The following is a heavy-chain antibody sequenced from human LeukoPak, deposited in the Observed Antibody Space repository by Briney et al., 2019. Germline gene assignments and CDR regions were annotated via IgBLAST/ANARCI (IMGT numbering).Heavy chain of an antibody. J-gene: IGHJ4*02. D-gene: IGHD3-22*01. CDR3: SRGLDSRKLGY. V-gene: IGHV4-31*03. Sequence: KTSETLSLTCTVSGASFNSDDQYWNWIRQSPGKGLEWIGSIHPSGMLYNNPSLESRVTMSRDTSKNQFSLNLNSATAADTAVYFCSRGLDSRKLGYWGQGILVTVSS. CDR2: IHPSGML. CDR1: GASFNSDDQY.